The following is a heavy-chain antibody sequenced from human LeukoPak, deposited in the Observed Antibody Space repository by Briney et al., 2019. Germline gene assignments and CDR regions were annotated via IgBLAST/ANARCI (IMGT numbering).Heavy chain of an antibody. D-gene: IGHD6-19*01. J-gene: IGHJ4*02. CDR1: GFTFSSYS. V-gene: IGHV3-48*01. CDR3: AKVRWDNSGWYYLDS. CDR2: ISSSSSTI. Sequence: GGSLRLSCAASGFTFSSYSMNWVRQAPGKGLEWVSYISSSSSTIYYADSVKGRFTISRDNAKNSLYLQMNSLRAEDTAVYYCAKVRWDNSGWYYLDSWGQGTLVTVSS.